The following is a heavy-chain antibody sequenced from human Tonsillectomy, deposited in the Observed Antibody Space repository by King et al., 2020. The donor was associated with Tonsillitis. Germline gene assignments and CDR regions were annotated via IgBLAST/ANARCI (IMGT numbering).Heavy chain of an antibody. CDR3: AKAPSVILTGYYSYFDY. V-gene: IGHV3-9*01. CDR1: GFSFDDYA. J-gene: IGHJ4*02. D-gene: IGHD3-9*01. Sequence: VQLVESGGGLVQPGRSLRLSCAASGFSFDDYAMHWVRQAPGKGLEWVSGISWNSGSIGYADSVKGRLTISRDNAKNSLYLQMNSLRAEDTALYYCAKAPSVILTGYYSYFDYWGQGTLVTVSS. CDR2: ISWNSGSI.